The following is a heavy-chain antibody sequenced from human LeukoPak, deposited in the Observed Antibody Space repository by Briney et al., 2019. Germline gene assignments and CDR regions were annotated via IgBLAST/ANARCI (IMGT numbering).Heavy chain of an antibody. D-gene: IGHD3-3*01. CDR3: ASRLTIFGVVHLGAFDI. V-gene: IGHV4-34*01. J-gene: IGHJ3*02. CDR1: GGPFSGYY. CDR2: INHSGST. Sequence: SETLSLTCAVYGGPFSGYYWSWIRQPPGKGLEWIGEINHSGSTNYDPSLKSRVTISVDTSKNQFSLKLSSVTAADTAVYYCASRLTIFGVVHLGAFDIWGQGTMVTVSS.